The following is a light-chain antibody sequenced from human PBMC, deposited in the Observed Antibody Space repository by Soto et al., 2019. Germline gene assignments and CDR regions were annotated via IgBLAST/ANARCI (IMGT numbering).Light chain of an antibody. V-gene: IGKV3-15*01. Sequence: EIVMTQYPATLSVSPGERATLSCRASQSVSSNLAWYQQKPGQAPRLLVYDASTRATGIPARFSGSGSGTEFTLAISSLQSEDFAVYYCQQYNNWPPLYTFGQRTRLEIK. CDR2: DAS. CDR3: QQYNNWPPLYT. J-gene: IGKJ2*01. CDR1: QSVSSN.